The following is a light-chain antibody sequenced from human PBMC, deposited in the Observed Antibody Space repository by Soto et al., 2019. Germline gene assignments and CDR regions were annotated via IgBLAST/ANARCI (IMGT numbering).Light chain of an antibody. CDR1: SSDVGSYNL. Sequence: QSALTQPASVSGSPGQSITISCTGTSSDVGSYNLVSWYQQHPGKAPKVIIYEVSKRPPGVSYRFSGSKSGNTASLTISGLQAEDEADYYCCSYAGDNTEVFGTGTKVTVL. J-gene: IGLJ1*01. CDR2: EVS. V-gene: IGLV2-23*02. CDR3: CSYAGDNTEV.